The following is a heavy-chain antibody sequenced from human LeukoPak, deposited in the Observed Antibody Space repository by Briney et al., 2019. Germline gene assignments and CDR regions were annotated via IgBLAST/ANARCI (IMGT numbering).Heavy chain of an antibody. D-gene: IGHD5-18*01. CDR1: GGSFSSYY. Sequence: AETLSLTCTVSGGSFSSYYWSWIRQPPGKGLEGIGYIYYSWSTNFNPSLKSRVTISVATSKHQFSLKLSSVTAADTAVYYCARNPPHSYGWTLLPFFDYWGQGTLVTVSS. J-gene: IGHJ4*02. CDR2: IYYSWST. V-gene: IGHV4-59*01. CDR3: ARNPPHSYGWTLLPFFDY.